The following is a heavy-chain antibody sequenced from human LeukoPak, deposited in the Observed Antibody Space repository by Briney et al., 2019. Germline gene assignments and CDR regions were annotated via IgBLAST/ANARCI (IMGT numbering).Heavy chain of an antibody. CDR1: GYTFTGYY. Sequence: ASVKVSCKASGYTFTGYYMHWVRQAPGQGLEWMGWINPNSGGTNYAQKLQGRVTMTRDTSISTAYMELSRLRSDETAVYYCARATTVTYYFDYWGEGTLVTVSS. CDR3: ARATTVTYYFDY. D-gene: IGHD4-17*01. J-gene: IGHJ4*02. V-gene: IGHV1-2*02. CDR2: INPNSGGT.